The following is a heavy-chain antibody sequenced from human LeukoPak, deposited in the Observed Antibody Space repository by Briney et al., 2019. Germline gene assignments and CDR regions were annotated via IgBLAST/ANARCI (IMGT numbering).Heavy chain of an antibody. CDR1: GFTFGDYA. J-gene: IGHJ4*02. Sequence: GSLRLSCTASGFTFGDYAMSWVRQAPGKGLEWVGFIRSKAYGGTTEYAASVKGRFTISRDDSKSIAYLQMNSLKTEDTAVYYCTRGFVFDFWSGYYVFDYWGQGTLVTVSS. V-gene: IGHV3-49*04. D-gene: IGHD3-3*01. CDR2: IRSKAYGGTT. CDR3: TRGFVFDFWSGYYVFDY.